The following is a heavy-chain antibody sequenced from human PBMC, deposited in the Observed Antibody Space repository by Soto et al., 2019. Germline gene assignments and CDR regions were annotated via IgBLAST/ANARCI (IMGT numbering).Heavy chain of an antibody. D-gene: IGHD5-12*01. Sequence: QVQLVQSGAEVKKPGASVKVSCKASGYTFTSYGISWVRQAPGQGLEWMGWISAYNGNTNYAQKLQGRVTMPTDTSTSTAYMELRSLRSDDTAVYYCARGLGYSGYDATSEYYYGMDVWGQGTTVTVSS. V-gene: IGHV1-18*01. CDR2: ISAYNGNT. CDR1: GYTFTSYG. J-gene: IGHJ6*02. CDR3: ARGLGYSGYDATSEYYYGMDV.